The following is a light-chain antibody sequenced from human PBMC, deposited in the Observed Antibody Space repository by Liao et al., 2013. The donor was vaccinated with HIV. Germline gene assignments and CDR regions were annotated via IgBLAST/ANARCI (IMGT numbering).Light chain of an antibody. CDR2: SDN. V-gene: IGLV3-1*01. CDR3: QVWDSNSDHPYV. Sequence: SYELTQPPSVSVSPGQTARIACSGDALPNQYAYWYQQKPGQAPVLVLYSDNVRPSRIPARFSGSNSGNTATLTITGTQALDEADYYCQVWDSNSDHPYVFGTGTKVTVL. J-gene: IGLJ1*01. CDR1: ALPNQY.